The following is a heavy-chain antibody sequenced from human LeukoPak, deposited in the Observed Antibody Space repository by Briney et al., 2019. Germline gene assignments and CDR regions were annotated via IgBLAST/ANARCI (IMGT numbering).Heavy chain of an antibody. Sequence: GGSLRLSCAASGLTPADYGMSWVRQAPGKGLEWVSGIDWSGESTGYADSVKGRFTISRDNAANVLYLQMNGLRAEDTALYYCAGDLSASWYSLGYWGRGTPVTVSS. CDR3: AGDLSASWYSLGY. CDR1: GLTPADYG. V-gene: IGHV3-20*04. J-gene: IGHJ4*02. CDR2: IDWSGEST. D-gene: IGHD2-2*01.